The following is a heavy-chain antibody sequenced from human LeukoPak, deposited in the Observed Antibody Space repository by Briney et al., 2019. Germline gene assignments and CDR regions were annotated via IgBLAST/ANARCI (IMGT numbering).Heavy chain of an antibody. V-gene: IGHV6-1*01. CDR2: TYYRSKWYD. D-gene: IGHD2-15*01. J-gene: IGHJ4*02. Sequence: SQTLSLTCAISGDSVCSNSAAWNWIRQSPSRGLEWLGRTYYRSKWYDDYAVSVKSLITTNPDTSKNQCSLQLSSVTPEDTAVYYCARDGCSRGYIFDYWGQGTLVTVSS. CDR1: GDSVCSNSAA. CDR3: ARDGCSRGYIFDY.